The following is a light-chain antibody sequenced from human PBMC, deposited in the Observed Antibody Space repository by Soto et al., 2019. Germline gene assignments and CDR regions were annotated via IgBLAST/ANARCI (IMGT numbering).Light chain of an antibody. Sequence: AMRMTQSPSSFSASTGDRVTITCRASQGISSYLAWYQQKPGKAPELLIYASSTLQSGVPSKFSGSGSWTDFTLTISCLQSYYCATYYCQQYYSYPPAFGPGTKVHSK. CDR1: QGISSY. CDR3: QQYYSYPPA. J-gene: IGKJ3*01. V-gene: IGKV1-8*01. CDR2: ASS.